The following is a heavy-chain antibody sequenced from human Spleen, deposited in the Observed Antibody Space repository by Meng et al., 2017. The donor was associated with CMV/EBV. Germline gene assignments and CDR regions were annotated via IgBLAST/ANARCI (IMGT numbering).Heavy chain of an antibody. Sequence: GSLRLSCTVSGGSISSSSYYWGWIRQPPGKGLEWIGSIYYSGSTYYNPSLKSRVTTSVDTSKNQFSLKLSSVTAADTAVYYCARDAMVRGVVHLGGGMDVWGQGTTVTVSS. J-gene: IGHJ6*02. CDR2: IYYSGST. CDR1: GGSISSSSYY. D-gene: IGHD3-10*01. CDR3: ARDAMVRGVVHLGGGMDV. V-gene: IGHV4-39*07.